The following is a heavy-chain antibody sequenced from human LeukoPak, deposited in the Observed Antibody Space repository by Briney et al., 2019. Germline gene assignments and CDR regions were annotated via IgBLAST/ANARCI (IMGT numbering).Heavy chain of an antibody. Sequence: GGSLRLSCAASGFTFSSYSMNWVRQAPGKGLEWVAVIWYDGSNKYYADSVKGRFTISRDNSKNTLYLQMNSLRAEDTAVYYCAKDVVGATDWGQGTLVTVSS. J-gene: IGHJ4*02. D-gene: IGHD1-26*01. CDR1: GFTFSSYS. CDR3: AKDVVGATD. V-gene: IGHV3-33*06. CDR2: IWYDGSNK.